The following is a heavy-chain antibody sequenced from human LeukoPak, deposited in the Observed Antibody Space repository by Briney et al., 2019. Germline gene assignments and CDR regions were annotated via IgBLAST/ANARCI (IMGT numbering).Heavy chain of an antibody. V-gene: IGHV3-7*03. J-gene: IGHJ6*04. D-gene: IGHD6-13*01. Sequence: PGRSLRLSCAASGFTFSSYWMSWVRQAPGKGLEWVANIKQDGSGKYYVDSVKGRFTISRDNAKNSLYLQMNSLRAEDTAVYYCARGKNSSWYRYYYYYGMDVWGKGTTVTVSS. CDR3: ARGKNSSWYRYYYYYGMDV. CDR1: GFTFSSYW. CDR2: IKQDGSGK.